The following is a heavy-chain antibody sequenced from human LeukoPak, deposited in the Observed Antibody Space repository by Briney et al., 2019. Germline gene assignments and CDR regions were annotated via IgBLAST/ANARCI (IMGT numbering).Heavy chain of an antibody. CDR2: ISGSGGST. V-gene: IGHV3-23*01. CDR1: GFTFSSYA. Sequence: GGSLRLSCAASGFTFSSYAMSWVRQAPGKGLEWVSAISGSGGSTYYADSVKGRFTISRDNSKNTLYLQMYSLRAEDTAVYYCVRHPTIVVVPAAIDYWGQGTLVTVSS. D-gene: IGHD2-2*02. J-gene: IGHJ4*02. CDR3: VRHPTIVVVPAAIDY.